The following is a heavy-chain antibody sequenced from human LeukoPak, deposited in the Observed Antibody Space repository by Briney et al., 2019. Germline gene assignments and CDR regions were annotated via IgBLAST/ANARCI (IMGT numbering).Heavy chain of an antibody. D-gene: IGHD6-13*01. CDR3: ARHPMYSSSWFNWFDP. V-gene: IGHV4-59*01. CDR2: IYYSGST. J-gene: IGHJ5*02. Sequence: SETLSLTCTVSGGSISSYYWSWIRQPPGKGLEWIGYIYYSGSTNYNPSLKSRVTISVDTSKNQFSLKLSSVTAADTAVYYCARHPMYSSSWFNWFDPWGQGTLVTVSS. CDR1: GGSISSYY.